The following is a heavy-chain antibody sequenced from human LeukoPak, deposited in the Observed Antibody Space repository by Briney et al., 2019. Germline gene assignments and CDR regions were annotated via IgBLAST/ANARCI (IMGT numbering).Heavy chain of an antibody. CDR1: GGSLSGYY. D-gene: IGHD2-2*02. CDR2: INHSGST. CDR3: ARYCSSTSCYKALHFDY. V-gene: IGHV4-34*01. Sequence: SETLSLTCAVYGGSLSGYYWSWIRQPPGKGLEWIGEINHSGSTNYNPSLKSRVTISVDTSKNQFSLKLSSVTAADTAVYYCARYCSSTSCYKALHFDYWGQGTLVTVS. J-gene: IGHJ4*02.